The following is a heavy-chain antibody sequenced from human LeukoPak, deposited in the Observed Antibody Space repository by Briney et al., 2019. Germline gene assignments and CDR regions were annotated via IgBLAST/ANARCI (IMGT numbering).Heavy chain of an antibody. CDR3: ATLGYCSGGSCRNLDY. V-gene: IGHV1-46*01. J-gene: IGHJ4*02. Sequence: ASVKVSCKASGYTFTSYYMHWVRQAPGQGLEWMGIINPSGGSTSYAQKFQGRVTMTRDTSISTAYMELSRLRSDDTAVYYCATLGYCSGGSCRNLDYWGQGTLVTVSS. CDR2: INPSGGST. D-gene: IGHD2-15*01. CDR1: GYTFTSYY.